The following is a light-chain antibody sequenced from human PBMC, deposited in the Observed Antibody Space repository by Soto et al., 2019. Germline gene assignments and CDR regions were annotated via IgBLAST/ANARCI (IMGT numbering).Light chain of an antibody. V-gene: IGKV4-1*01. CDR2: WAS. CDR1: QSVLYSSNNKNY. J-gene: IGKJ1*01. Sequence: DIVMTQSPDSLAVSLGERATINCKSSQSVLYSSNNKNYLAWYQQKPGQPPKLLIYWASTRESGVPDRFSGSGSGTDVIRTISSLQDEDVTVYYCQQYYRPPLTFGQGTTVEIK. CDR3: QQYYRPPLT.